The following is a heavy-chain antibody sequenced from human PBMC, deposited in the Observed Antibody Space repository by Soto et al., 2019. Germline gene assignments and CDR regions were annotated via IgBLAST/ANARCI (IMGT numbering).Heavy chain of an antibody. CDR1: GFTFSSYW. V-gene: IGHV3-7*01. J-gene: IGHJ5*02. Sequence: EVQLVESGGGLVQPGGSLRLSCAASGFTFSSYWMSWVRQAPGKGLEWVANIKQDGSEKYYVESVKGRFTISRDNAKNSLYLQMNSLRAEDTAVYYCARAKDYGEFDPWGQGTLVTVSS. CDR2: IKQDGSEK. D-gene: IGHD4-17*01. CDR3: ARAKDYGEFDP.